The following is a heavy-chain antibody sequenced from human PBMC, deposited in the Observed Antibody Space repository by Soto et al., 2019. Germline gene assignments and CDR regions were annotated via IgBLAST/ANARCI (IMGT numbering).Heavy chain of an antibody. J-gene: IGHJ3*02. CDR2: IYYSGST. D-gene: IGHD3-16*02. CDR1: GGSISSSSYY. V-gene: IGHV4-39*01. Sequence: QLQLQESGPGLVKPSETLSLTCTVSGGSISSSSYYWGWIRQPPGKGLEWIGSIYYSGSTYYNPSLKSRVTISVDTSKNQFSLKLSSVTAADTAVYYCARHGDGTQVHLGELSYSTGENAFDIWGQGTMVTVSS. CDR3: ARHGDGTQVHLGELSYSTGENAFDI.